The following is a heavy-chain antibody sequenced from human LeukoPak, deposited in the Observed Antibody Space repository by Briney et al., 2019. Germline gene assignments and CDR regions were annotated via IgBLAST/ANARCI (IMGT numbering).Heavy chain of an antibody. CDR1: GFTLSNAW. CDR3: VRGITMFQH. CDR2: IKEDGSEK. V-gene: IGHV3-7*03. Sequence: GGSLRLSCAASGFTLSNAWMNWVRQAPGKGLEWVANIKEDGSEKNYVDSVKGRFTISRDNAKNSLYLQMNSLRAEDTALYYCVRGITMFQHWGQGTLATVSS. J-gene: IGHJ1*01. D-gene: IGHD3-10*01.